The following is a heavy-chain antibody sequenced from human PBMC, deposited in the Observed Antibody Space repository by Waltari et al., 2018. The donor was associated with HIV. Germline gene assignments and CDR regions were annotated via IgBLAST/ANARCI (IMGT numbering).Heavy chain of an antibody. CDR1: GFIFRDFA. D-gene: IGHD2-15*01. CDR2: ISRDGSSK. V-gene: IGHV3-30*01. CDR3: AREGIVAAPFDF. J-gene: IGHJ4*02. Sequence: QVQLVESGGGLVQPGGSLRLSCAASGFIFRDFAIHWVRQAPGKGLGWVAVISRDGSSKYYADFVQGRFTISRDNSKNSLHLHMNSLRPKDTAVYYCAREGIVAAPFDFWGLGTLVTVSS.